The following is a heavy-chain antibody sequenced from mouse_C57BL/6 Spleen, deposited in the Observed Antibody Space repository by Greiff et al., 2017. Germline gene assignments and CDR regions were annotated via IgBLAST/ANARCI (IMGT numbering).Heavy chain of an antibody. D-gene: IGHD2-4*01. CDR3: ARVDYDEAY. J-gene: IGHJ3*01. Sequence: EVKLVESGGGLVKPGGSLKLSCAASGFTFSSYTMSWVRQTPEKRLEWVATSSGGGGNAYYPDSVKGRFTISRDNAKNTLYLQMSSLRSEDTALYYCARVDYDEAYWGQGTLVTVSA. CDR1: GFTFSSYT. V-gene: IGHV5-9*01. CDR2: SSGGGGNA.